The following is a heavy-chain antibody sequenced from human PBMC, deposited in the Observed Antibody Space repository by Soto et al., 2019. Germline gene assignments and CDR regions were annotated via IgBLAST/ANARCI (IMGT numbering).Heavy chain of an antibody. J-gene: IGHJ3*01. V-gene: IGHV2-70*11. CDR2: IDWDDDK. CDR3: ARIDLQGVYCSGGSCYWDAFDV. D-gene: IGHD2-15*01. Sequence: SGPTLVNPTQTLTLTCTFSGFSLSTSGMCVSWIRQPPGKALEWLARIDWDDDKYYSTSLKTRLTISKDTSKNQVVLTMTNMDPVDTATYYCARIDLQGVYCSGGSCYWDAFDVWGQGTMVTVS. CDR1: GFSLSTSGMC.